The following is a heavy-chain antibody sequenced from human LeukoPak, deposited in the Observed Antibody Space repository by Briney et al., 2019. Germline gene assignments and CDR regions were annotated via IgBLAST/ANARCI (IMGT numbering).Heavy chain of an antibody. V-gene: IGHV4-59*01. Sequence: SETLSLTCTVSGGSISSNYWSWIRQPPGKGLEWIGYIYYSGSTNYNPSLKSRVTISVDTSKNQFSLKLSSVTAADTAVYYCARERSYDSSGLYDYWGQGTLVTVSS. CDR3: ARERSYDSSGLYDY. CDR2: IYYSGST. D-gene: IGHD3-22*01. CDR1: GGSISSNY. J-gene: IGHJ4*02.